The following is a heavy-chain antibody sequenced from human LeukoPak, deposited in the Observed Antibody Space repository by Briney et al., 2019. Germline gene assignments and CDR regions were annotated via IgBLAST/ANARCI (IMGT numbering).Heavy chain of an antibody. CDR3: AREEPCYYGSGSRIDY. Sequence: GGSLRLSCAASGFTFSSYSMNWVRQAPGKGLEWVSSISSSSSYIYYPDSVKGRFTISRDNAKNSLYLQMNSLRAEDTAVYYCAREEPCYYGSGSRIDYWGQGTLVTVSS. D-gene: IGHD3-10*01. J-gene: IGHJ4*02. V-gene: IGHV3-21*01. CDR2: ISSSSSYI. CDR1: GFTFSSYS.